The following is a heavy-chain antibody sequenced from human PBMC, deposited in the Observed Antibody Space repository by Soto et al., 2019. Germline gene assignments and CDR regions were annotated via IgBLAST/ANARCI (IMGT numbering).Heavy chain of an antibody. CDR3: ATTPPVGGYYYYGMDV. D-gene: IGHD1-26*01. CDR2: IIPIFGTA. CDR1: GGTFSSYA. J-gene: IGHJ6*02. V-gene: IGHV1-69*12. Sequence: QVQLVQSGAEVKKPGSSVKVSCKASGGTFSSYAISWVRQAPGQGLEWMGGIIPIFGTANYAQKFQGRVTVTADESTSTAYMELSSLRSEDTAVYYCATTPPVGGYYYYGMDVWGQGTTVTVSS.